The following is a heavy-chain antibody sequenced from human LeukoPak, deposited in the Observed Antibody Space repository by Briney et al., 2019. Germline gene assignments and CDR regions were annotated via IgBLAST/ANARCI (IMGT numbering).Heavy chain of an antibody. CDR2: INTDGSIT. CDR1: GFTFSSRW. V-gene: IGHV3-74*01. Sequence: GGSLRLSCAASGFTFSSRWMHWVRQAPGKGPVWVSRINTDGSITTYADSVKGRFTISRDNAKSTLYLQMNSLRAEATAVYCCARQRAVAANIIDNWGQGTLVTVSS. CDR3: ARQRAVAANIIDN. D-gene: IGHD6-19*01. J-gene: IGHJ4*02.